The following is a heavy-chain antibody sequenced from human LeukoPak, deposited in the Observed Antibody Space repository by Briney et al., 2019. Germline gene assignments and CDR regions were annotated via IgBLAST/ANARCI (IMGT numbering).Heavy chain of an antibody. CDR2: IYSGGST. D-gene: IGHD3-9*01. CDR3: AKDVAPDGLRYFDANWFDP. CDR1: GFTVSSNY. J-gene: IGHJ5*02. V-gene: IGHV3-53*05. Sequence: GGSLRLSCAASGFTVSSNYMSWVRQAPGKGLEWVSVIYSGGSTYYADSVKGRFTISRDNSKNTLYLQMNSLRAEDTAVYYCAKDVAPDGLRYFDANWFDPWGQGTLVTVSS.